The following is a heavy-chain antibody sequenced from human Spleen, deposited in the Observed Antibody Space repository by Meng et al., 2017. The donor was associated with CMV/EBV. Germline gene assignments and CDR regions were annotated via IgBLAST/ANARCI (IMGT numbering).Heavy chain of an antibody. D-gene: IGHD2-21*02. Sequence: RPGAAGLLRPSETLYLTCAVYGGSLRGYYWSWIRQPPGKGLEWIGEINHSGSTNYNPSLKSRVTISVDTSKNQFSLKLSSVTAADTAVYYCARDPPYCGGDCGWFDPWGQGTLVTVSS. CDR2: INHSGST. CDR1: GGSLRGYY. V-gene: IGHV4-34*01. J-gene: IGHJ5*02. CDR3: ARDPPYCGGDCGWFDP.